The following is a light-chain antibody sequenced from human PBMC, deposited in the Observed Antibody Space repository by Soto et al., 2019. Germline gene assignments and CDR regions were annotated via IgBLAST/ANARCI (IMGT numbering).Light chain of an antibody. Sequence: QSVLTQPPSASGSPGQSVAISCTGTSSDVGGYNYVSWYQQHPGKAPKLMIYEVNKRPSGVPDRFSGSKSGNTASLTVSGLQAEAEADYYCSSYAGSSNVFGTGTKVTAL. J-gene: IGLJ1*01. CDR1: SSDVGGYNY. V-gene: IGLV2-8*01. CDR2: EVN. CDR3: SSYAGSSNV.